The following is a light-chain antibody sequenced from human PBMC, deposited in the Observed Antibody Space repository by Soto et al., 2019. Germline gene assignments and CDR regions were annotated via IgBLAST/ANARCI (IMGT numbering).Light chain of an antibody. J-gene: IGKJ3*01. CDR3: QQYGNSVFT. CDR1: QSVSSNY. Sequence: EIVLTQSPGTLSLSPGETATLSCRASQSVSSNYLALYQQKPGQAPRLLIYGASSRATGIPDRFSGSGSGRDFTLTISRLEPEDFAVYYCQQYGNSVFTFGPGTKVDIK. V-gene: IGKV3-20*01. CDR2: GAS.